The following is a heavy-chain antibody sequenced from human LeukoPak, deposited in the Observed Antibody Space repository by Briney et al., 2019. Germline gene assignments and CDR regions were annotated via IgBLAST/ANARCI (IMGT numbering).Heavy chain of an antibody. V-gene: IGHV1-2*02. CDR3: ARGSDYDDYFYMDF. Sequence: ASVKVSCKTSGYRFTGYYLHWVRQAPGQGLEWMGWMNPKSGATDYARKFQGRVTMTRDTSISTAYMELTRIRSDDTAVYFCARGSDYDDYFYMDFWGKGTTVTVSS. CDR1: GYRFTGYY. CDR2: MNPKSGAT. J-gene: IGHJ6*03.